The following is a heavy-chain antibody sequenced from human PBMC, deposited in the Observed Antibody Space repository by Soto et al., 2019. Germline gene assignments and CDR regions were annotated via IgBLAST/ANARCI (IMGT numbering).Heavy chain of an antibody. CDR2: ITGSAGNT. CDR1: GFTFSNYA. D-gene: IGHD3-16*02. CDR3: AKLGYYDYVWGSYPYYFDY. J-gene: IGHJ4*02. Sequence: GGSLRLSCAASGFTFSNYAMHWVRQAPGKGLEWVSGITGSAGNTYYADSVKGRFTISRDNSKNTLYLQMNSLRAEDTAVYYCAKLGYYDYVWGSYPYYFDYWGQGTLVTVSS. V-gene: IGHV3-23*01.